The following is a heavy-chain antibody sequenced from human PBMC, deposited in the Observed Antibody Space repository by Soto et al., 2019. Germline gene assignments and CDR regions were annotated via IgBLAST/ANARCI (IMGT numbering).Heavy chain of an antibody. V-gene: IGHV3-30*03. CDR3: VRDGGGGYSQVDH. D-gene: IGHD5-18*01. Sequence: QVQLVESGGGVVQPGGSLRLSCVASGFSFRNYGMHWVRRVAGGGLEWVAVVSQDGSEKYYLDSLKGRFTISRDNSKNTMFLQMDSLGPDDTDVYYCVRDGGGGYSQVDHWGQGTLVTVSS. CDR1: GFSFRNYG. J-gene: IGHJ4*02. CDR2: VSQDGSEK.